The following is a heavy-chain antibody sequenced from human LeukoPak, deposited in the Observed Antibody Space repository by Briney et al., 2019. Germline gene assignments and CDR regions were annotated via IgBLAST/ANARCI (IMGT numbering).Heavy chain of an antibody. D-gene: IGHD3-10*01. Sequence: GGSLRLSCAASGFTFRYYVIHWVRQAPGKGLEWVAVTSSDLNVKLYADSVKGRFTISRDNSRSTLYLQMNSLRPEDTAIYYCAREGYYGSGSPPSLYFDYWGQGTLVTVSS. CDR2: TSSDLNVK. CDR1: GFTFRYYV. J-gene: IGHJ4*02. V-gene: IGHV3-30-3*01. CDR3: AREGYYGSGSPPSLYFDY.